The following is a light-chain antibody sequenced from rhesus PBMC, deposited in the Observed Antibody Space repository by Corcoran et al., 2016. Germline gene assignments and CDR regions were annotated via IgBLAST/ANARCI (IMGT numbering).Light chain of an antibody. CDR1: TSDIGGYNR. Sequence: QAALTQSPSVSGAPGQAVTITCTGTTSDIGGYNRVSWYQQHPGKAPKLIIYEVTRRPSGVSDRFSGSKSGNTASLTISGLQAEDEADYSCSSYATTGTLIFGSGTRLTVL. V-gene: IGLV2-13*02. J-gene: IGLJ1*01. CDR3: SSYATTGTLI. CDR2: EVT.